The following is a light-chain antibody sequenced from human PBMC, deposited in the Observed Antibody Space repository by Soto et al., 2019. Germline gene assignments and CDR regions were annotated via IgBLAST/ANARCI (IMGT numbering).Light chain of an antibody. V-gene: IGKV3-11*01. CDR3: QRIT. CDR2: DAS. Sequence: EIVLTQSPATLSLSPGERATLSCRASQSVSSYLAWYQQKPGQAPRLLIYDASNRATGISARFSGSGSGTDFTLTISRLEPEDSAVYYCQRITFGQGTRLEIK. J-gene: IGKJ5*01. CDR1: QSVSSY.